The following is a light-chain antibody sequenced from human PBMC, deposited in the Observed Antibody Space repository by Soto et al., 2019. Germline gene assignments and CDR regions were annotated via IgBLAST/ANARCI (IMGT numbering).Light chain of an antibody. V-gene: IGKV3-15*01. J-gene: IGKJ2*01. CDR2: GAS. CDR1: QNVNSN. CDR3: QHLNNWPSYT. Sequence: EIVMTQSPATLSVSPGERATLSCRASQNVNSNLAWYQQKPGQAPRLLIYGASTRDTGVPARFSGSGSGTEFTLTISNLQPEDFAIYYCQHLNNWPSYTFGQGTKLEIK.